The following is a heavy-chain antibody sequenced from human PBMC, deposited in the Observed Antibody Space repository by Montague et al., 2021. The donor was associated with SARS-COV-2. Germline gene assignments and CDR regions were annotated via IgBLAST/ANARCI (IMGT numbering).Heavy chain of an antibody. CDR1: GGSIGSYN. CDR3: ARQERRWLQLTPGAFDI. J-gene: IGHJ3*02. Sequence: SETLSLTCTVSGGSIGSYNWSWIRQPPGKGLELIWNIYYSGSTNYNPSPNSRVTISVDTSKNQFSLKLSSVTAADTAVYYCARQERRWLQLTPGAFDIWGQGTMVTVSS. D-gene: IGHD5-24*01. CDR2: IYYSGST. V-gene: IGHV4-59*08.